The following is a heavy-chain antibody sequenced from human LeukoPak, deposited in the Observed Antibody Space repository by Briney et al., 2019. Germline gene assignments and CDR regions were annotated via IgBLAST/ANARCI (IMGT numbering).Heavy chain of an antibody. CDR1: GGSISSGDYY. CDR3: ARGGVTTPWFDP. J-gene: IGHJ5*02. V-gene: IGHV4-30-4*01. CDR2: IYYSGTT. Sequence: SETLSLTCTVSGGSISSGDYYWSWIRQPPGKGLEWIGYIYYSGTTYYNPSLKSRVSISVDTSKNQFSLKLSSVTAADTAVYYWARGGVTTPWFDPGGQGTLVIVSS. D-gene: IGHD4-17*01.